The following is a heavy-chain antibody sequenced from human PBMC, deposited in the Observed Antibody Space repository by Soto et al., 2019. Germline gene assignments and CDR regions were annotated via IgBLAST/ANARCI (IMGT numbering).Heavy chain of an antibody. V-gene: IGHV1-18*04. CDR3: ARHRDVVLVPPPTYDYHYYGMDV. Sequence: QVQLVQSGPEVKKPGASVKVSCKTSGYTFSSYTISWVRQAPGQGLEWMGWISFNNGDTKYAQKFQGRVTMTTDTSTSSANMELRSLRSDDTAVYYCARHRDVVLVPPPTYDYHYYGMDVWGQGTTVTVSS. D-gene: IGHD2-8*02. J-gene: IGHJ6*02. CDR1: GYTFSSYT. CDR2: ISFNNGDT.